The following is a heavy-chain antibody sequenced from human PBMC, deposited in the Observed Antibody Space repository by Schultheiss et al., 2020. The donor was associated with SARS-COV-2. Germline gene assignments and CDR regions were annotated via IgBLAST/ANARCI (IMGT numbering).Heavy chain of an antibody. CDR1: GFTFSSYD. J-gene: IGHJ4*02. CDR3: AKRDYYDSTSFDY. V-gene: IGHV3-23*01. D-gene: IGHD3-22*01. Sequence: GGSLRLSCAASGFTFSSYDMHWVRQATGKGLEWVSAISGSGGSTYYADSVKGRFTISRDNSKNTLYLQMNSLRAEDTAVYYCAKRDYYDSTSFDYWGQGTLVTVSS. CDR2: ISGSGGST.